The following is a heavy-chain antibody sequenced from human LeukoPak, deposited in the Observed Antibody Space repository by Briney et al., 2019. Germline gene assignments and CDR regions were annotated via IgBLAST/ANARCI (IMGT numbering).Heavy chain of an antibody. V-gene: IGHV5-51*01. J-gene: IGHJ4*02. D-gene: IGHD2-15*01. Sequence: GESLKISCKGSGYSFTTYWIGWVRQMPGKGLEWMVIIYPGDSDTRYSPSFQGHVSISADKSISTAYLQWSSLKASDTAMYYCARRGYCSGGSCYSGDYWGQGTLVTVSS. CDR3: ARRGYCSGGSCYSGDY. CDR1: GYSFTTYW. CDR2: IYPGDSDT.